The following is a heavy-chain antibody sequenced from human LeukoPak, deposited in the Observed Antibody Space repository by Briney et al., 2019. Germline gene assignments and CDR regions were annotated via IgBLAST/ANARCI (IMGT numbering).Heavy chain of an antibody. D-gene: IGHD6-25*01. CDR3: ARRSKSSAIWYYFDY. CDR2: ISGSGDIT. CDR1: GFSLSSYG. V-gene: IGHV3-23*01. Sequence: PGGSLRLSCAASGFSLSSYGINWVRQAPGKGLEWVSGISGSGDITYYADSVKGRFTISRDNSRNTLYLQMNSLRAEDTAVYYCARRSKSSAIWYYFDYWGQGTLVTVSS. J-gene: IGHJ4*02.